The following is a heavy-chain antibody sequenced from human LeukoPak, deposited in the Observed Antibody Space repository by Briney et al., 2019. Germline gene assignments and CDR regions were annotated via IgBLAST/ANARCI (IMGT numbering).Heavy chain of an antibody. V-gene: IGHV5-51*01. CDR2: AYLDDYDA. J-gene: IGHJ4*02. D-gene: IGHD3-22*01. CDR1: GYSFTRYW. Sequence: GESLKISCKGSGYSFTRYWIGWVRQMPGRGLEWMGIAYLDDYDARYSPSFQGQVAISADKSISTAYLQWSSLKASDTAIYYCARRDISGYYHFDYWGQGTLVTVS. CDR3: ARRDISGYYHFDY.